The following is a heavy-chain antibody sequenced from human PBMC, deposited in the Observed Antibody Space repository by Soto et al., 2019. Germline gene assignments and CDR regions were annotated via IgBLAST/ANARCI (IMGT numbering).Heavy chain of an antibody. Sequence: GGSLRLSCAASGFTFSNAWMRCVRQAPGKGLEWVGRIKSKTDGGTTDYAAPVKGRFTISRDDSKNTLYLQMNSLKTEDTAVYYCTTEYGDYGGGAFDIWGQGTMVTVSS. CDR3: TTEYGDYGGGAFDI. D-gene: IGHD4-17*01. CDR2: IKSKTDGGTT. J-gene: IGHJ3*02. CDR1: GFTFSNAW. V-gene: IGHV3-15*01.